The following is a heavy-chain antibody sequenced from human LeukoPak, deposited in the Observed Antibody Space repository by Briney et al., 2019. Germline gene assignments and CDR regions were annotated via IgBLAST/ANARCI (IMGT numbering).Heavy chain of an antibody. V-gene: IGHV1-18*04. CDR3: ARDLRVRGVSPNGY. CDR1: GYTFTGYY. Sequence: ASVKVSCKASGYTFTGYYMHWVRQAPGQGLEWMGWISAYNGNTNYAQKLQGRVTMTTDTSTSTAYVELRSLRSDDTAVYYCARDLRVRGVSPNGYWGQGTLVTVSS. J-gene: IGHJ4*02. CDR2: ISAYNGNT. D-gene: IGHD3-10*01.